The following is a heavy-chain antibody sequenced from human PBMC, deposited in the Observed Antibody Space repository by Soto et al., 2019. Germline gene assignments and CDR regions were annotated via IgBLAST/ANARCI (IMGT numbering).Heavy chain of an antibody. CDR1: GYTFTAYA. Sequence: ASVKVSCKASGYTFTAYAIHWVRRAPGQGLEWMAWINAGNGDTKYSQKFQGRVTVTRDTSASTVYMELSSLRSEDTAVYYCARDSDASVTHWGQGTLVTVSS. D-gene: IGHD4-17*01. V-gene: IGHV1-3*01. J-gene: IGHJ4*02. CDR3: ARDSDASVTH. CDR2: INAGNGDT.